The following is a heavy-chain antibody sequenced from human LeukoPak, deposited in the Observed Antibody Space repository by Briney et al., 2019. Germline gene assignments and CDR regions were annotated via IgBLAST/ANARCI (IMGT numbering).Heavy chain of an antibody. V-gene: IGHV4-39*01. J-gene: IGHJ4*02. Sequence: SETLSLTCTVSGGSISSSSYYWGWIRQPPGKGLEWIGSIYYSGSTYYNPSLKSRVTISVDTSKNQFSLKLSSVTAADTAVYYCARRFGTPGTPWSHDYWGQGTLVTVSS. CDR2: IYYSGST. CDR3: ARRFGTPGTPWSHDY. CDR1: GGSISSSSYY. D-gene: IGHD1-1*01.